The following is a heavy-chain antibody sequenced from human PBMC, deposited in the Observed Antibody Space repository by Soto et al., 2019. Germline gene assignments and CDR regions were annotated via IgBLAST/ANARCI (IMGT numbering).Heavy chain of an antibody. CDR3: AAISSGYYRSFDF. Sequence: QVHLVQSGPEVKRPGTSMKVSCKASGSTFPATTVHWVRQTRGQHLEWVGWIIVGGGATNYAHKFQDRVTLTRDMSTRTVFMERSGLRSEDTAVYFCAAISSGYYRSFDFWGQGTLVTVSS. D-gene: IGHD3-22*01. V-gene: IGHV1-58*01. CDR2: IIVGGGAT. J-gene: IGHJ4*02. CDR1: GSTFPATT.